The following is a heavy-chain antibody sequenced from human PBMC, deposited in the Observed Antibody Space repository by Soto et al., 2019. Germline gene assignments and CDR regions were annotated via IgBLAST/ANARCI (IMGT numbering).Heavy chain of an antibody. CDR1: GGTFSSYT. CDR3: AREGYGSGSTLDY. V-gene: IGHV1-69*08. CDR2: IIPILGIA. D-gene: IGHD3-10*01. J-gene: IGHJ4*02. Sequence: QVQLVQSGAEVKKPGSSVKVSCKASGGTFSSYTISWVRQAPGQGLEWMGRIIPILGIANYAQKFQGRVTITADKSTSTAYMELSSLRSEDTAVYYCAREGYGSGSTLDYWGQGTLVTVSS.